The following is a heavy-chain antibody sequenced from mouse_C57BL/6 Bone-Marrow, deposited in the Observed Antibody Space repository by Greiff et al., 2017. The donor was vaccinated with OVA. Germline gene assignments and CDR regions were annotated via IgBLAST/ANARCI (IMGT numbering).Heavy chain of an antibody. Sequence: EVKLQESGPGLVKPSQSLSLTCSVTGYSITSGYYWNWIRQFPGNKLEWMGYISYDGSNNYNPSLKNRISITRDTSKNQFFLKLNSVTTEDTATYYCASGYSNDAYFDYWGQGTTLTVSS. V-gene: IGHV3-6*01. CDR3: ASGYSNDAYFDY. CDR2: ISYDGSN. J-gene: IGHJ2*01. CDR1: GYSITSGYY. D-gene: IGHD2-12*01.